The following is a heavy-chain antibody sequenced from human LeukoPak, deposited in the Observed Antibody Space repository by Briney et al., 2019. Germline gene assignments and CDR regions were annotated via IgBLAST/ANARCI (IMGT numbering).Heavy chain of an antibody. V-gene: IGHV4-59*01. CDR1: GGSIATYY. D-gene: IGHD1-1*01. Sequence: SETLSLTCSVSGGSIATYYWSWIRQPPGKGLEWIGYVYYSGSTDYNPSLKSRVTTSIDTSKNQFSLKLTSVTAADTAVYYCARQVQDAFDIWGQGTMVTVSS. J-gene: IGHJ3*02. CDR2: VYYSGST. CDR3: ARQVQDAFDI.